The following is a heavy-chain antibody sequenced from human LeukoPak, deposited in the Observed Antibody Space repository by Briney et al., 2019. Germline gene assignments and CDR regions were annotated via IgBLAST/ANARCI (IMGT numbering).Heavy chain of an antibody. J-gene: IGHJ4*02. CDR3: ARSGGVGSSGWYYY. CDR2: INSDGSST. V-gene: IGHV3-74*01. CDR1: GFTFSSYW. Sequence: GGSLRLSCAASGFTFSSYWMHWVRQAPGKGLVWVSRINSDGSSTSYADSVKGRFTISRDNAKNSLYLQMNSLRAEDTAVYYCARSGGVGSSGWYYYWGQGTLVTVSS. D-gene: IGHD6-19*01.